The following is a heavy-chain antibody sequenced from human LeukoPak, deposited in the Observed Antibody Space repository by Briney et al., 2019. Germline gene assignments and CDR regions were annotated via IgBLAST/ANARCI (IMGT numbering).Heavy chain of an antibody. Sequence: PSETLSLTCTVSGGSISSYYWSWIRQPAGKGLEWIGRIYTSGSTNYNPSLKSRVTMSVDTSKNQFSLKLSSVTAADTAVYYCARGDIVVVPAEKKYKYRYFDYWGQGTLVTVSS. CDR3: ARGDIVVVPAEKKYKYRYFDY. D-gene: IGHD2-2*01. CDR2: IYTSGST. V-gene: IGHV4-4*07. J-gene: IGHJ4*02. CDR1: GGSISSYY.